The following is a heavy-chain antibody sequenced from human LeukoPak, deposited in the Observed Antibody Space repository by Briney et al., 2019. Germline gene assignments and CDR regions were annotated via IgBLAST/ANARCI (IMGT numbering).Heavy chain of an antibody. CDR2: IYYSGST. V-gene: IGHV4-39*07. Sequence: SETLSLTCTVSGGSISSSSYYWGWIRQPPGRGLEWIGSIYYSGSTYYNPSLKSRVTISVDTSKNQFSLKLSSVTAADTAVYYCARRSRGVVPAAIKGGYYFDYWGQGTLVTVSS. J-gene: IGHJ4*02. CDR3: ARRSRGVVPAAIKGGYYFDY. D-gene: IGHD2-2*01. CDR1: GGSISSSSYY.